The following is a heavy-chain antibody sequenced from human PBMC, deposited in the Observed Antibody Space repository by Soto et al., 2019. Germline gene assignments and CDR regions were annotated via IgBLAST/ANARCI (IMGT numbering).Heavy chain of an antibody. J-gene: IGHJ6*02. CDR2: NYYSGIT. CDR1: GGSISSGGYY. Sequence: QVQPQESGPGLVKPSQTLSLTCTVSGGSISSGGYYWTWIRQHPGKGLGWIGYNYYSGITYYNPSLKSRVTISLDTSKNQFSLKLSSVTAADTAVYYCARGSSIAGLYYGMDVWGQGTTVTVSS. CDR3: ARGSSIAGLYYGMDV. D-gene: IGHD6-6*01. V-gene: IGHV4-31*03.